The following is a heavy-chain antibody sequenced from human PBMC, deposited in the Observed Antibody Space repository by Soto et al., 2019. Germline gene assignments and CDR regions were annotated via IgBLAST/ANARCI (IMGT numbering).Heavy chain of an antibody. J-gene: IGHJ6*02. Sequence: QLQLQESGPGLVKPSETLSLTCTVSGGSISSSSYYWGWIRQPPGKGLEWIGSIYYSGSTYYNPSLKSRVTISVDTSKNQFSLKLRSVTAADTAVYYCARHEGPGKAYGYYYYGMDVWGQGTTVTVSS. D-gene: IGHD4-17*01. CDR3: ARHEGPGKAYGYYYYGMDV. V-gene: IGHV4-39*01. CDR2: IYYSGST. CDR1: GGSISSSSYY.